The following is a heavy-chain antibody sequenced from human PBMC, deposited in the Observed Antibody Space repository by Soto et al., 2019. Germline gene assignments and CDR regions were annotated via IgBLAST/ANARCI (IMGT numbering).Heavy chain of an antibody. V-gene: IGHV1-2*04. CDR3: ARGYSSSANWFDP. CDR2: INPNSGGT. Sequence: ASVKVSCKASGYTFTGYYMHWVRQAPGQGLEWMGWINPNSGGTNYAQKFQGWVTMTRDTSISTAYMELSRLRSDDTAVYYCARGYSSSANWFDPWGQGTLVTVSS. CDR1: GYTFTGYY. D-gene: IGHD6-6*01. J-gene: IGHJ5*02.